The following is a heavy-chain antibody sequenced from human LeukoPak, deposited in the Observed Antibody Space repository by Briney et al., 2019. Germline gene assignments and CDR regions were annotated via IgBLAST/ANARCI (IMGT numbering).Heavy chain of an antibody. CDR2: IWYDGSNK. J-gene: IGHJ4*02. V-gene: IGHV3-33*08. Sequence: GGSLRLSCAASGLTFSSYAMSWVRQAPGKGLEWVAVIWYDGSNKYYADSVKGRFTISRDNSKNTLYLQMNSLRAEDTAVYYCATSGSYYRFEYWGQGTLVTVSS. CDR3: ATSGSYYRFEY. D-gene: IGHD1-26*01. CDR1: GLTFSSYA.